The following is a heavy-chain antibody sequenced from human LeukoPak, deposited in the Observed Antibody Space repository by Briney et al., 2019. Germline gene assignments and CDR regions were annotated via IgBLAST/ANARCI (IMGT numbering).Heavy chain of an antibody. D-gene: IGHD4-11*01. Sequence: SDTLSLTCSASGDSISNYYWTWIRQPAGKGLEWIGRIYISGTPNYNPSLRGRVTMSIDTSMNQFSLKLTSVTAADTAVYYCAREKMTTITTIDYWGQGTLVTVSS. J-gene: IGHJ4*02. CDR3: AREKMTTITTIDY. CDR1: GDSISNYY. CDR2: IYISGTP. V-gene: IGHV4-4*07.